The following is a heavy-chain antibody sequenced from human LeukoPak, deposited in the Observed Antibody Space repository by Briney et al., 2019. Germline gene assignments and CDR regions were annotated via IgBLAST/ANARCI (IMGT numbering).Heavy chain of an antibody. CDR2: IKSKTDGGTT. D-gene: IGHD2-15*01. V-gene: IGHV3-15*01. CDR1: GFTFSNAW. CDR3: TTRSKRVVVAAVY. Sequence: GGSLRLSCAASGFTFSNAWMSWVRQAPGKGLEWVGRIKSKTDGGTTDYAAPVKGRFTISRDDSKNTLYLQMNSLKIEDTAVYYCTTRSKRVVVAAVYWGQGTLVTVSS. J-gene: IGHJ4*02.